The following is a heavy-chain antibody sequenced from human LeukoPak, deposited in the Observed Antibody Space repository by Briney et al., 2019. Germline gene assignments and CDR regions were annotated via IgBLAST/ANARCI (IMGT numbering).Heavy chain of an antibody. V-gene: IGHV3-74*01. CDR3: ARDVYGLGDY. D-gene: IGHD1-14*01. CDR2: INSDGSGP. J-gene: IGHJ4*02. CDR1: GFTFSNYW. Sequence: GGSLRLSCVASGFTFSNYWMHWVRQAPEKGLMWVSKINSDGSGPDYAGSVKGRFTISRDNAKNTLYLQMNSLRAEDTAVYYCARDVYGLGDYWGQGTLVTVSS.